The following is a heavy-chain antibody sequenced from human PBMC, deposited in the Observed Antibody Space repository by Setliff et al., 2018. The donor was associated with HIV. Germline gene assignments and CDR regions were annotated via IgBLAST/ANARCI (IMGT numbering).Heavy chain of an antibody. CDR1: GYIFSTFG. Sequence: ASVKVSCKASGYIFSTFGITWVRQAPGQGPEWMGWISGSSGNTGYAQKFQGRVTITRNTSISTAYMELSSLRSEDTAVYYCARGLRFLEWLSRDNWFDPWGQGTLVTVSS. D-gene: IGHD3-3*01. J-gene: IGHJ5*02. CDR2: ISGSSGNT. CDR3: ARGLRFLEWLSRDNWFDP. V-gene: IGHV1-8*03.